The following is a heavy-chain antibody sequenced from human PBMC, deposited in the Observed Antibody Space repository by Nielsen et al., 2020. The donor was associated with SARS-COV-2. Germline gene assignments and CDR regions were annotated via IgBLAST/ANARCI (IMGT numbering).Heavy chain of an antibody. J-gene: IGHJ4*02. Sequence: GESLKISCAASGFTFSDYFMTWIRQAPGKGLEWVSYISSSGGYTNYADSVKGRFTISRDNAKNSLYLQMNSLRAEDTAVYYCARVMVVRTAFDYWGQGTLVTVSS. CDR2: ISSSGGYT. CDR1: GFTFSDYF. CDR3: ARVMVVRTAFDY. D-gene: IGHD2-2*01. V-gene: IGHV3-11*05.